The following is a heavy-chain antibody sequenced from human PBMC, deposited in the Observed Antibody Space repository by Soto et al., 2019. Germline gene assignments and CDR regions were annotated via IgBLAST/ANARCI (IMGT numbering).Heavy chain of an antibody. CDR1: GFTFSSYA. J-gene: IGHJ4*02. CDR3: AKDNQYYYDSSGYYSR. D-gene: IGHD3-22*01. V-gene: IGHV3-23*01. CDR2: ISGSGGST. Sequence: GGSLRLSCAASGFTFSSYAMSWVRQAPGKGLEWVSAISGSGGSTYYADSVKGRFTISRDNSKNTLYLQMNSLRAEDTAVYYCAKDNQYYYDSSGYYSRWGQGTLVTVSS.